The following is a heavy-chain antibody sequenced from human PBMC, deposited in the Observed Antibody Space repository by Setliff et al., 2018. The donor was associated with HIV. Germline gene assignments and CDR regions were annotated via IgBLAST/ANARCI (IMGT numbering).Heavy chain of an antibody. CDR3: AHLKEWEPGP. J-gene: IGHJ5*02. V-gene: IGHV2-5*01. Sequence: SGPTLVNPTQPLTLTCTFSGFSLRTSGVGVGWIRQPPGKALEWLALIYWNDDYRYSPSLESRLTISKDTSKNQVVLTMTNMDPVDTATYYCAHLKEWEPGPWGQGTLVTVSS. CDR1: GFSLRTSGVG. CDR2: IYWNDDY. D-gene: IGHD1-26*01.